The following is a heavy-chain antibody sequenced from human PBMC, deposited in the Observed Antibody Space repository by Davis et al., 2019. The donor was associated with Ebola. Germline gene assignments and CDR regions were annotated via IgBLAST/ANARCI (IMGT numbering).Heavy chain of an antibody. CDR3: ARAPGLSGYADY. CDR2: ISSSSSYI. CDR1: GFTFSSYS. Sequence: GESLKISCAASGFTFSSYSMNWVRQAPGKGLEWVSSISSSSSYIYYADSVKGRFTISRDNAKNSLYLQMNSLRAEDTAVYYCARAPGLSGYADYWGQGTLVTVSS. V-gene: IGHV3-21*01. D-gene: IGHD5-12*01. J-gene: IGHJ4*02.